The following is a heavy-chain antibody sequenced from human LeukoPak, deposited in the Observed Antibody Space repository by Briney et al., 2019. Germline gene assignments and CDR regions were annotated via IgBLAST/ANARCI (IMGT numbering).Heavy chain of an antibody. CDR1: GFTFSSYA. V-gene: IGHV3-23*01. D-gene: IGHD3-10*01. CDR2: IRGSGGST. J-gene: IGHJ3*02. Sequence: PGGSLRLSCAASGFTFSSYAMNWVRQAPGKGLEWVSTIRGSGGSTYYADSVKGRFTISRDNSKNTLSLQMNRLRAGDTAVYYCAKDQWWFGELHAFDIWGQGTMVTVSS. CDR3: AKDQWWFGELHAFDI.